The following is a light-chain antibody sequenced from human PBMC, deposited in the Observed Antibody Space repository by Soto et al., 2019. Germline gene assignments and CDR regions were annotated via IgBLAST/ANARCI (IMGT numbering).Light chain of an antibody. V-gene: IGKV1-33*01. CDR1: QDITNF. CDR3: QQYDILPWT. CDR2: VAS. Sequence: DIQMTQSPSSLSASVGDRVTITCQASQDITNFLNWYQQKPGKAPTLLIYVASSLDTGVPSRFSGSGSGTDFTFTISSLQPEDIATYYCQQYDILPWTFGQGTKVEIK. J-gene: IGKJ1*01.